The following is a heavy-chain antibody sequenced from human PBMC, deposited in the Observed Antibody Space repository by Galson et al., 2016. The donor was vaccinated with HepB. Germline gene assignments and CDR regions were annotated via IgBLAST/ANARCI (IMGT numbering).Heavy chain of an antibody. CDR2: ISGSGGST. J-gene: IGHJ6*02. D-gene: IGHD2-2*01. CDR3: ERGVGGVPSANYYNGPDV. Sequence: SLRLSCAASGFTFSSYAMTWVRQAPGKGLEWVPAISGSGGSTYYADSVKGRFTISRDNSKNSLYLQMNNLTAEDTAVYYCERGVGGVPSANYYNGPDVWGQGTTVTVSS. V-gene: IGHV3-23*01. CDR1: GFTFSSYA.